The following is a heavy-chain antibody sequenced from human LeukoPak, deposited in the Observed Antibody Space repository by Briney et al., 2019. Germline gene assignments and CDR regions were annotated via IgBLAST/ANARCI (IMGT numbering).Heavy chain of an antibody. Sequence: GGSLRLSCAASGFTFSSYEMNWARQAPGKGLEWVSYISSSGSTIYYADSVKGRFTISRDNAKNSLYLQMNSLRAEDTAVYYCARSEYYYGSGSYYYYFDYWGQGTLVTVSS. J-gene: IGHJ4*02. CDR1: GFTFSSYE. V-gene: IGHV3-48*03. CDR2: ISSSGSTI. D-gene: IGHD3-10*01. CDR3: ARSEYYYGSGSYYYYFDY.